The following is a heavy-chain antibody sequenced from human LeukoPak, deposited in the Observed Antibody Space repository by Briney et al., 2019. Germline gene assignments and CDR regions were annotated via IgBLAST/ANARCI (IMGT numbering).Heavy chain of an antibody. CDR3: ARDSMVRGVMAYAFDI. J-gene: IGHJ3*02. V-gene: IGHV3-53*01. Sequence: PGGSLRLSCAASGFTFSSYAMSWVRQAPGKGLEWVSVIYSGGSTYYADSVKGRFTISRDNSKNTLYLQMNSLRAEDTAVYYCARDSMVRGVMAYAFDIWGQGTMVTVSS. CDR1: GFTFSSYA. CDR2: IYSGGST. D-gene: IGHD3-10*01.